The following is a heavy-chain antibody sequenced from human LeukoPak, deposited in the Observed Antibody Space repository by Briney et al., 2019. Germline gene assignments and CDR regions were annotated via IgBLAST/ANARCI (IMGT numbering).Heavy chain of an antibody. V-gene: IGHV1-8*01. CDR3: ARGQAYGSGSSAWFDP. D-gene: IGHD3-10*01. J-gene: IGHJ5*02. Sequence: ASVKVSCKASGYTFTSYDINWVRQATGQGLEWMGWMNPNSGNTGYAQKFQGRVTMTRNTSISTAYMGLSSLRSEDTAVYYCARGQAYGSGSSAWFDPWGQGTLVTVSS. CDR1: GYTFTSYD. CDR2: MNPNSGNT.